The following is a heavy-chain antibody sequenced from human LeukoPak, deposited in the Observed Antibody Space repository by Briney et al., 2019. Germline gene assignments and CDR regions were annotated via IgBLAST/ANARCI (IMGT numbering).Heavy chain of an antibody. CDR3: ARDGGTDWYDP. V-gene: IGHV3-7*01. Sequence: PGGSLRLSCAASGFTISGYWMTWVRQAPGKGLEWVANIKQDGSGKTYVDSVKGRFTISRDNAKNSIYLQMNSLRVEDTAIYYFARDGGTDWYDPWGQGTLVSVSS. CDR1: GFTISGYW. J-gene: IGHJ5*02. D-gene: IGHD3-16*01. CDR2: IKQDGSGK.